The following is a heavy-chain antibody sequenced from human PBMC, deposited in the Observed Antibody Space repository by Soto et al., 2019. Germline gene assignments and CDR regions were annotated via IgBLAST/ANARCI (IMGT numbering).Heavy chain of an antibody. CDR1: GFTFGDFA. D-gene: IGHD3-16*01. J-gene: IGHJ3*02. Sequence: EVQLVESGGGLVKPGMSLRLSCAASGFTFGDFAMHWVRQGPGKGLEWVAGIGANAGSIGYAESVTGRVTISRDNAKNFLYLQMNSLRVEDTALYYCAKYIAFGDTSQFDAFDIWGQGTMVTGSS. CDR3: AKYIAFGDTSQFDAFDI. V-gene: IGHV3-9*01. CDR2: IGANAGSI.